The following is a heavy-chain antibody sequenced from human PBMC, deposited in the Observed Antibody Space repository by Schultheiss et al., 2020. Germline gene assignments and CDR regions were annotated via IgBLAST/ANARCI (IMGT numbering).Heavy chain of an antibody. Sequence: SETLSLTCTLSGGSISSSNWWSWVRQPPGKGLEWIGEIYHSGSTNYNPSLKSRVTISVDKSKNQFSLKLSSVTAADTAVYYCARGATTVTPSFVLRYYYYDYMDVWGKGTTVTVSS. CDR2: IYHSGST. CDR1: GGSISSSNW. CDR3: ARGATTVTPSFVLRYYYYDYMDV. J-gene: IGHJ6*03. D-gene: IGHD4-11*01. V-gene: IGHV4-4*02.